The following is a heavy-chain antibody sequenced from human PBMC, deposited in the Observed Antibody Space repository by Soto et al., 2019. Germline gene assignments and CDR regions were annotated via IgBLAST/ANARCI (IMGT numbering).Heavy chain of an antibody. J-gene: IGHJ4*02. CDR2: IYHSGNT. Sequence: QVQLQESGPGLVKPSGTLSLTCALSGASIITDNWWSWVRQPPGTEMEWIGEIYHSGNTNFNPSVKSRVTISVDTSKNQFSLTVSSVIAAETAIYYCARASASSKLRGVVINWGQGTLVTVSS. V-gene: IGHV4-4*02. D-gene: IGHD3-10*01. CDR1: GASIITDNW. CDR3: ARASASSKLRGVVIN.